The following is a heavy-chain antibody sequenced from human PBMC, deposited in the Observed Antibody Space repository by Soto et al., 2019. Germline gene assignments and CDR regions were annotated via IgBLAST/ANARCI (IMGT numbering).Heavy chain of an antibody. CDR3: ASVRDGYNYRFDY. D-gene: IGHD5-12*01. V-gene: IGHV1-69*13. J-gene: IGHJ4*02. Sequence: ASVKVSCKASGGTFSSYAISWVRQAPGQGLEWMGGIIPIFGTANYAQKFQGRVTITADESTSTAYMELSSLRSEDTAVYYCASVRDGYNYRFDYWGQGTLVTVSS. CDR2: IIPIFGTA. CDR1: GGTFSSYA.